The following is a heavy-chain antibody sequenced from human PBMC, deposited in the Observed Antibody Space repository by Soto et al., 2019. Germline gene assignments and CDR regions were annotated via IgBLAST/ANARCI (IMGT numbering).Heavy chain of an antibody. J-gene: IGHJ5*02. V-gene: IGHV3-48*03. CDR2: ISSSGSTI. D-gene: IGHD6-13*01. CDR3: AREPPIAAAGTLELFDP. CDR1: GFTFSSYE. Sequence: VGSLILSCASSGFTFSSYEMNWVRQAPGKGLEWVSYISSSGSTIYYADSVKGRFTISRDNAKNSLYLQMNSLRAEDTAVYYCAREPPIAAAGTLELFDPRGQVHLV.